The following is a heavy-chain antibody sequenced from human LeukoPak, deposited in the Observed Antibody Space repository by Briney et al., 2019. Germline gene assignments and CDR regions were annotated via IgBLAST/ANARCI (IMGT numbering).Heavy chain of an antibody. CDR2: IYYSGST. V-gene: IGHV4-59*08. CDR1: GGSISSYY. J-gene: IGHJ6*02. CDR3: ASLLTNHYGMDV. Sequence: SETLSLTCTVSGGSISSYYGSWIRQPPGKGLEWIGYIYYSGSTNYNPSLKSRVTISVDTSRNQFSLELSSVTAADTAVYYCASLLTNHYGMDVWGQGTTVTVSS. D-gene: IGHD2-15*01.